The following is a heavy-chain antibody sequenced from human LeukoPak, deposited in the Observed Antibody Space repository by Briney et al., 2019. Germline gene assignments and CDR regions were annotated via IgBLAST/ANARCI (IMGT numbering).Heavy chain of an antibody. CDR1: GGSISSYY. J-gene: IGHJ4*02. CDR2: IYTSGST. CDR3: ARAGTAVAGTRFDY. D-gene: IGHD6-19*01. Sequence: PSETLSLTCTVSGGSISSYYWSWIRQPAGKGLEWIGRIYTSGSTNYNPSLKSRVTMSVDTPKNQFSLKLSSVTAADTAVYYCARAGTAVAGTRFDYWGQGTLVTVSS. V-gene: IGHV4-4*07.